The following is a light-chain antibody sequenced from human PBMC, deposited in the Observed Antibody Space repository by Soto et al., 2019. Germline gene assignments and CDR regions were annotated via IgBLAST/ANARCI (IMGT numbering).Light chain of an antibody. CDR3: QQYNNWPPRT. Sequence: EIVMTQSPGSLSVSPGETATLSCRASQSISNSLAWYQQKPAQAPSILIYGASTRATSSPARFIGSGSGTEFTPPISSRQSDDSALYYCQQYNNWPPRTFGQGTKLEIK. CDR1: QSISNS. CDR2: GAS. J-gene: IGKJ2*01. V-gene: IGKV3-15*01.